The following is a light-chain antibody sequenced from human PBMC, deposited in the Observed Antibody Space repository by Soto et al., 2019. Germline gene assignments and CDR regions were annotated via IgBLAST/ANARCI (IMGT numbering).Light chain of an antibody. Sequence: QSVLTQPPSASGTPGQRVTISCSGSSSNIGSNYVYWFQQLPGTAPKLLIYRNNERPSGVPDRFSGSKSGTSGSLAISGLRSEDEADYFCAAWDGSLSGVVFGGGTKVTVL. V-gene: IGLV1-47*01. J-gene: IGLJ2*01. CDR1: SSNIGSNY. CDR2: RNN. CDR3: AAWDGSLSGVV.